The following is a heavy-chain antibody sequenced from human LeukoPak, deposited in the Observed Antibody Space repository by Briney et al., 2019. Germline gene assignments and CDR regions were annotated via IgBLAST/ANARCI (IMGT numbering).Heavy chain of an antibody. Sequence: SQTLSLTCAISGDSVSSNSAAWNWIRQSPSRGLEWLGRTYYRSKWSNDYAGSVKSRIIINPDTSKSQFSLQLNSVTPEDTAVYYCTRAREGGWYFDLWGRGTLVTVSS. CDR2: TYYRSKWSN. D-gene: IGHD1-26*01. CDR3: TRAREGGWYFDL. V-gene: IGHV6-1*01. J-gene: IGHJ2*01. CDR1: GDSVSSNSAA.